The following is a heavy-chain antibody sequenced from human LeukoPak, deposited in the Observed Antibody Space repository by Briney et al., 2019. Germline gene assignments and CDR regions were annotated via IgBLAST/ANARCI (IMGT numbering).Heavy chain of an antibody. D-gene: IGHD1-26*01. CDR3: AKGTQWELVRAYGMDV. Sequence: ASVKVSCKASGYTFTSYGISWVRQAPGQGLEWMGWISAYNGNTNYAQKLQGRVTMTTDTSTSTAYMELRSLRSEDTAVYYCAKGTQWELVRAYGMDVWGQGTTVTVSS. V-gene: IGHV1-18*01. CDR1: GYTFTSYG. CDR2: ISAYNGNT. J-gene: IGHJ6*02.